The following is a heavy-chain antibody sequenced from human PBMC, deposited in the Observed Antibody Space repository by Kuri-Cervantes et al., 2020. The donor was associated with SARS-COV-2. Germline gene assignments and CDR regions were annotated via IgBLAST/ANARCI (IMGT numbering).Heavy chain of an antibody. CDR3: ARVRDSITIFGVVTPDAFDI. CDR2: IIPIFGTA. D-gene: IGHD3-3*01. CDR1: GGTFSSYA. Sequence: PSVKVSCKASGGTFSSYAISWVRQAPGQGLEWMGGIIPIFGTANYAQKFQGRVTITTDESTSTAYMELSSLRSEDTAVYYCARVRDSITIFGVVTPDAFDIWGQGTMVTVSS. V-gene: IGHV1-69*05. J-gene: IGHJ3*02.